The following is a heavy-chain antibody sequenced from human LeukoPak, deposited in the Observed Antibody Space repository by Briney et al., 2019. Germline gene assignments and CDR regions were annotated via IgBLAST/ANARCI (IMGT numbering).Heavy chain of an antibody. CDR1: GGSISSYY. Sequence: SETLSLTCTVSGGSISSYYWSWIRQPPGKGLEWIGYIYYSGSTNYNPSLKSRVTISVDMSKNQFSLKLSSVTAADTAVYYCARQGGYRIGNWFDPWGQGTLVTVSS. CDR3: ARQGGYRIGNWFDP. J-gene: IGHJ5*02. CDR2: IYYSGST. V-gene: IGHV4-59*08. D-gene: IGHD5-18*01.